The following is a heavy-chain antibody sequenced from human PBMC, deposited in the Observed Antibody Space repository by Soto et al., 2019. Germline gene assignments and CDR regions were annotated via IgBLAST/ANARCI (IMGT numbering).Heavy chain of an antibody. J-gene: IGHJ6*02. CDR1: GYTFTSYG. Sequence: GASVKVSCKASGYTFTSYGISWVRQAPGQGLEWMGWISAYNGNTNYAQKLQGRVTMTTDTSTSTAYMELRSLRSDDTAVYYCARDHPPDSGSLAYYYYGTDVWGQGTTVTVSS. V-gene: IGHV1-18*01. CDR2: ISAYNGNT. D-gene: IGHD1-26*01. CDR3: ARDHPPDSGSLAYYYYGTDV.